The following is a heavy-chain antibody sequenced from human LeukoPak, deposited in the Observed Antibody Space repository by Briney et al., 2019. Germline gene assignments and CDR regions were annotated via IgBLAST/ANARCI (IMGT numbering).Heavy chain of an antibody. CDR3: AKDREEWFGTSYMDV. CDR1: GFTFTSYG. V-gene: IGHV3-33*06. J-gene: IGHJ6*03. Sequence: GGSLRLSCAPSGFTFTSYGIHWVRQAPGKGLEWVAVIWYDGSNKYYADSVKGRFTISRDNSKNTLYLQMNSLRAEDTAVYYCAKDREEWFGTSYMDVWGKGTTVTVSS. D-gene: IGHD3-10*01. CDR2: IWYDGSNK.